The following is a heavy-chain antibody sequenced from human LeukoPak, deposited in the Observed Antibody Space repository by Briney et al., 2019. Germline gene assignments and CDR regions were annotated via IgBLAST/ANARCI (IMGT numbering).Heavy chain of an antibody. CDR3: ARDPWLLYYFDY. D-gene: IGHD5-12*01. CDR2: IWYDGSNK. Sequence: AGGSLRLSCAASGFTFSSYGMHWVRQAPGKGLEWVAVIWYDGSNKYYADSVKGRFTISRDNSKNTLYLQMNSLRAEDTAVYYCARDPWLLYYFDYWGQGTLVTVSS. V-gene: IGHV3-33*01. J-gene: IGHJ4*02. CDR1: GFTFSSYG.